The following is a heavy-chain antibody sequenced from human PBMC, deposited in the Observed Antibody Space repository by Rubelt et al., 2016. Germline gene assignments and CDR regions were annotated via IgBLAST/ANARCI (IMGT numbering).Heavy chain of an antibody. CDR2: VYHSGNT. J-gene: IGHJ3*02. V-gene: IGHV4-39*01. CDR3: VRQDYGDVKYRAFDI. Sequence: QLQLQESGPGLVKPSETLSLTCTVSGGSIRSSNSHYWGWIRQPPGKGLEWIGSVYHSGNTNYNPSLQSRVTISVDTYKNQFPLKLSSLTAALTAVYYGVRQDYGDVKYRAFDIWGQGTMVTVSS. CDR1: GGSIRSSNSHY. D-gene: IGHD4-17*01.